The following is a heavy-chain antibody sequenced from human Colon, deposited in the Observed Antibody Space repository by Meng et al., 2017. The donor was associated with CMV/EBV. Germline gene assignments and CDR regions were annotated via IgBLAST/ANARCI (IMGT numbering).Heavy chain of an antibody. Sequence: ASVKVSCKASGYTFTSYGISWVRQAPGQGLEWMGWISACNGNTNYAQKLQGRVTMTTDTSTSTAYMELRSLRSDDTAVYYCARVYSGTTGGDHYYGMDVWGQGTTVTVSS. CDR3: ARVYSGTTGGDHYYGMDV. CDR1: GYTFTSYG. V-gene: IGHV1-18*01. J-gene: IGHJ6*02. CDR2: ISACNGNT. D-gene: IGHD1-7*01.